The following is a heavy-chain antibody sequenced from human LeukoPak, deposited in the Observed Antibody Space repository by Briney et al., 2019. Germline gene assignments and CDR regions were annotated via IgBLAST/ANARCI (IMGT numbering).Heavy chain of an antibody. CDR3: ARGLGRTPMVMCGDYFDY. V-gene: IGHV4-39*07. CDR2: IDYIGSS. CDR1: GGSITSSSYY. D-gene: IGHD5-18*01. Sequence: SETLSLTCTVSGGSITSSSYYWGWIRQPPGKGLEWIGNIDYIGSSYYNPSLKSRVTISVDTSKSQFSLKLSSVTAADTAVYYCARGLGRTPMVMCGDYFDYWGQGTLVTVSS. J-gene: IGHJ4*02.